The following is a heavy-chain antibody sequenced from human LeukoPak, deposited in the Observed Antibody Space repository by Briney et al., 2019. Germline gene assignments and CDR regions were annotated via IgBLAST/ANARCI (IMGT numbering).Heavy chain of an antibody. Sequence: GGSLRLSCAASGFTLISYWMTWVRQAPRKGLEWVANIKQDGSEKYYVDSVKGRFTISRDNAKNSLSLQMNSLRAEDTAVYYCARALNYDILTGYCDYWGQGTLVTVSS. J-gene: IGHJ4*02. CDR2: IKQDGSEK. CDR1: GFTLISYW. D-gene: IGHD3-9*01. CDR3: ARALNYDILTGYCDY. V-gene: IGHV3-7*01.